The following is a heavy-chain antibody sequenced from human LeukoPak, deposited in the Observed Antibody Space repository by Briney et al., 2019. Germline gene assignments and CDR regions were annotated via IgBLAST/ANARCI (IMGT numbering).Heavy chain of an antibody. CDR2: IDHSGRT. Sequence: SETLSLTCTVSGGSNSSGGYYWSWIRQPPGKGLEWIAEIDHSGRTNFNRSLKSRITISVDTSKKHFSLKLSSVTAADTAVYYCARKGLTKPLSVAVDFDSWGQGTLVTVSS. V-gene: IGHV4-39*02. D-gene: IGHD6-19*01. J-gene: IGHJ4*02. CDR3: ARKGLTKPLSVAVDFDS. CDR1: GGSNSSGGYY.